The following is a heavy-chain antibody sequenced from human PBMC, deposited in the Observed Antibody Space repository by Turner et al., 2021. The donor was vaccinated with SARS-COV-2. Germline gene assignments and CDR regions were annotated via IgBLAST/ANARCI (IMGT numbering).Heavy chain of an antibody. CDR2: ISSGSTYI. Sequence: EVQLVESGGGLFKPVGSLRLSCAASGFTFSSFGMNWVRQAPGKGLEWVSSISSGSTYIYYADSVKGRFTISRDNAKNSLYLQMNSLRAEDTAVYYCARDYHFDYWGQGTLVTVSS. CDR1: GFTFSSFG. V-gene: IGHV3-21*01. J-gene: IGHJ4*02. CDR3: ARDYHFDY.